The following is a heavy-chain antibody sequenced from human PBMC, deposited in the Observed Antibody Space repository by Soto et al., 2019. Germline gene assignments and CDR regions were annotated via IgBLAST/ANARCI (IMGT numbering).Heavy chain of an antibody. CDR3: AREGILRAYDILTGYLWRAYDY. D-gene: IGHD3-9*01. Sequence: SETLSLTCTVSGGSISSGGYYWSWIRQHPGKGLEWIGYIYYSGSTYYNPSLKSRVTISVDTSKNQFSLKLSSVTAADTAVYYCAREGILRAYDILTGYLWRAYDYWGQGTLVTVSS. CDR2: IYYSGST. J-gene: IGHJ4*02. V-gene: IGHV4-31*03. CDR1: GGSISSGGYY.